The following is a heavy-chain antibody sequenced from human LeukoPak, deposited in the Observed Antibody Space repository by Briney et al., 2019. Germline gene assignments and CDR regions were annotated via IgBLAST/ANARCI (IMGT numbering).Heavy chain of an antibody. Sequence: GGSLRLSCAASGFTFSSYGMHWVRQAPGKGLEWVAVISYDGSNKYYADSVKGRLTISRDNSKNTLYLQMNSLRAEDTAVYYCAKGGRRGYSYFDYWGQGTLVTVSS. CDR1: GFTFSSYG. V-gene: IGHV3-30*18. CDR3: AKGGRRGYSYFDY. CDR2: ISYDGSNK. D-gene: IGHD5-18*01. J-gene: IGHJ4*02.